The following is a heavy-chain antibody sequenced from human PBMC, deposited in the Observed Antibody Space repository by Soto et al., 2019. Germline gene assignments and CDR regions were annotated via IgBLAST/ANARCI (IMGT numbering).Heavy chain of an antibody. CDR1: GYSFTSYW. Sequence: PGESLKISCKGSGYSFTSYWIGWVRQMPGKGLEWMGIIYPGDSDTRYSPSFQGQVTISADKSISTAYLQWSSLKASDTAMYYCARNKGRSSGWSNWFDPWGQGTLVTVSS. D-gene: IGHD6-19*01. CDR2: IYPGDSDT. V-gene: IGHV5-51*01. CDR3: ARNKGRSSGWSNWFDP. J-gene: IGHJ5*02.